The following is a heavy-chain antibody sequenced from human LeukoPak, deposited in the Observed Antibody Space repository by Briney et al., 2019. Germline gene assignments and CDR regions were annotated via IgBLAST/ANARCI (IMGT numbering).Heavy chain of an antibody. CDR3: ARVLRIAAGGGDFDY. V-gene: IGHV4-31*03. Sequence: SETLSLTCTVSGGSISSGGYYWSWIRQHPGKGLEWIGYIYYSGSTYYNPSLKSRVTISVDTSKNQFSLKLSSVTAADTAVYYCARVLRIAAGGGDFDYWGQGTLVTVSS. D-gene: IGHD6-6*01. J-gene: IGHJ4*02. CDR2: IYYSGST. CDR1: GGSISSGGYY.